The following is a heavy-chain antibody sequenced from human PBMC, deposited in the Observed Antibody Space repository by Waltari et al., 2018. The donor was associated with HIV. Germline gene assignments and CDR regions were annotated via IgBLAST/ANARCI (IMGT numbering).Heavy chain of an antibody. J-gene: IGHJ2*01. Sequence: PGLVKPSQTLSLTCTVSGGSISSGSYYWSWNRQPAGKGLKWIGRIYTSGSTNYNPSLKSRVTISVDTSKNQFSLKLSSVTAADTAVYYCARGLGDYGGPAGLDLWGRGTLVTVSS. D-gene: IGHD3-16*01. CDR2: IYTSGST. CDR1: GGSISSGSYY. CDR3: ARGLGDYGGPAGLDL. V-gene: IGHV4-61*02.